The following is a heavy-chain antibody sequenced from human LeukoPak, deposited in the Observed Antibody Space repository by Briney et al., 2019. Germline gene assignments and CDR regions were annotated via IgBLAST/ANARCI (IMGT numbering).Heavy chain of an antibody. CDR1: GYTFTNYG. Sequence: ASVKVSCKASGYTFTNYGVSWVRQAPGQGLEWMGWITVDNGNTHYAQNFQGRVTMTTDTSTSTVYMELGSLRSDDTAVYYCARGAGYDYVWKSYRYYDFWGQGTLVTVSS. V-gene: IGHV1-18*01. D-gene: IGHD3-16*02. CDR2: ITVDNGNT. CDR3: ARGAGYDYVWKSYRYYDF. J-gene: IGHJ4*02.